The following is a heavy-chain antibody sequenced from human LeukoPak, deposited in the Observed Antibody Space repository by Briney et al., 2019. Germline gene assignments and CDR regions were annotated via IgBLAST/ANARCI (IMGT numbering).Heavy chain of an antibody. CDR2: INPNSGGT. CDR3: ARSSTFDY. V-gene: IGHV1-2*02. J-gene: IGHJ4*02. CDR1: GYTFTTYS. D-gene: IGHD2-2*01. Sequence: ASVKVSCKASGYTFTTYSMHWVRQAPGQGLEWMGWINPNSGGTNYAQKFQGRVTMTRDTSISTAYMELSSPRPDDTAVYYCARSSTFDYWGQGTLVTVSS.